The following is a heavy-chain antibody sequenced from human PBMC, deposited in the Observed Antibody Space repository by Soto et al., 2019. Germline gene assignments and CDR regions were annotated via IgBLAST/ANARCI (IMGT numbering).Heavy chain of an antibody. V-gene: IGHV3-33*01. J-gene: IGHJ4*02. Sequence: QVQLVESGGGVVQPGRSLRLSCAASGFTFSSYGMHWVRQAPGKGLEWVADIRYDGSKKYYADSVKGRFTISRDNSKNTLYLQMNSLSAEDTAVYYCARGEYSSSAAFDYWGQGTLVTVSS. CDR1: GFTFSSYG. CDR2: IRYDGSKK. D-gene: IGHD6-6*01. CDR3: ARGEYSSSAAFDY.